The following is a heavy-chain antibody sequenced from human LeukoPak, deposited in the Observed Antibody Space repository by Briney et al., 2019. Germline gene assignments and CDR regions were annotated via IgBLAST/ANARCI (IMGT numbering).Heavy chain of an antibody. D-gene: IGHD1-1*01. CDR1: GYSFTYYW. CDR3: ARQDGNSKYYFDY. V-gene: IGHV5-51*01. J-gene: IGHJ4*02. Sequence: GASLKISCKGSGYSFTYYWIGWVRQMPGKGLEWMVIIYPGGSDTRYRPSFQGQVTISVDKSISTAYLQWSSLKASDTAMYYCARQDGNSKYYFDYWGQGTLVTVSS. CDR2: IYPGGSDT.